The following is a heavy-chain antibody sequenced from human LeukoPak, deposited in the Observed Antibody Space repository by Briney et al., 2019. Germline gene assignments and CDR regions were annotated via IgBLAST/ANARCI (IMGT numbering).Heavy chain of an antibody. Sequence: PGGSLRLSCVASGFMFSSYGMHWVRQAPGKGLEWVALISYDGSIKKYADSVKGRFTISRDNSKNTLYLQMNSLRAEDTAVYYCARVLRYDNSGHDSFDIWGQGTMVTVSS. V-gene: IGHV3-30*03. J-gene: IGHJ3*02. CDR1: GFMFSSYG. CDR3: ARVLRYDNSGHDSFDI. CDR2: ISYDGSIK. D-gene: IGHD3-22*01.